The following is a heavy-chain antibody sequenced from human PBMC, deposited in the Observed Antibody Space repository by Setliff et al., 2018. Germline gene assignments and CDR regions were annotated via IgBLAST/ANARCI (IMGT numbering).Heavy chain of an antibody. CDR3: ARSLGSGSYYNSRPFYSDY. CDR1: GGSLSDYY. D-gene: IGHD3-10*01. V-gene: IGHV4-34*01. J-gene: IGHJ4*02. Sequence: SETLSLTCAVYGGSLSDYYWSWIRQHPGKGLEWIGYIHHSGETFYNPSLRSRVIISVDTSKNQFSLKVTSVTAADTAVYFCARSLGSGSYYNSRPFYSDYWGQGTLVTSPQ. CDR2: IHHSGET.